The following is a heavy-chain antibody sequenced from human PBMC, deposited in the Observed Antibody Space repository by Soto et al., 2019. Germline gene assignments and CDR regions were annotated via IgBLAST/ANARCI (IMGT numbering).Heavy chain of an antibody. CDR2: ISAYNGNT. CDR3: ARDTWAAYYFDY. V-gene: IGHV1-18*01. J-gene: IGHJ4*02. D-gene: IGHD2-15*01. CDR1: GYTFTSDG. Sequence: ASVKGSCKASGYTFTSDGIGWVRQAPGQGLEWMGWISAYNGNTNYAQKLQGRVTMTTDTSTSTAYMELRSLRSDDTAVYYCARDTWAAYYFDYWGQGTLVTVSS.